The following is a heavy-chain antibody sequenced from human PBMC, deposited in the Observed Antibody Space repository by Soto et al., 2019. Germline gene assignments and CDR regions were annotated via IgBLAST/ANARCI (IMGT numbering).Heavy chain of an antibody. Sequence: QVTLKESGPVLVKPTETLTLTCTVSGFSLSNARMGVSWIRQPPGKALEWLAHIFSNDEKSYSTSLKSRLTISKDTSKRQVVLTMTNTDPVDTAPYYCARIQYGDYVWLYFDYLGQGTLVTVSS. V-gene: IGHV2-26*01. CDR1: GFSLSNARMG. J-gene: IGHJ4*02. CDR2: IFSNDEK. CDR3: ARIQYGDYVWLYFDY. D-gene: IGHD4-17*01.